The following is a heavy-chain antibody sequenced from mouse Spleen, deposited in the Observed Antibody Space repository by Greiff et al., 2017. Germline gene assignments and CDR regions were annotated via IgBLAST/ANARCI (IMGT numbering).Heavy chain of an antibody. J-gene: IGHJ2*01. CDR2: ISSGGSYT. D-gene: IGHD1-1*01. CDR1: GFTFSSYA. CDR3: ARNLYGSSPFDY. Sequence: EVKLVESGGGLVKPGGSLKLSCAASGFTFSSYAMSWVRQTPEKRLEWVATISSGGSYTYYPDSVKGRFTISRDNAKNTLYLQMSSLRSEDTAMYYCARNLYGSSPFDYWGQGTTLTVSS. V-gene: IGHV5-9-1*01.